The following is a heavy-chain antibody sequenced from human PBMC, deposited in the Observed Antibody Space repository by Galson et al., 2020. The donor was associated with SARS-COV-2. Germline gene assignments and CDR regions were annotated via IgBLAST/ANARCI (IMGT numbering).Heavy chain of an antibody. CDR2: INTNTGNP. V-gene: IGHV7-4-1*02. D-gene: IGHD2-8*01. CDR3: ARVGDTTGANGFDP. Sequence: ASVKVSCKASGYTFTTYGINWVRQAPGQGLEWMGWINTNTGNPTYAQDFTGRFVFYLDTSVSTAYLQISSLKAEDTAVYYCARVGDTTGANGFDPWGQGTLVTVSS. J-gene: IGHJ5*02. CDR1: GYTFTTYG.